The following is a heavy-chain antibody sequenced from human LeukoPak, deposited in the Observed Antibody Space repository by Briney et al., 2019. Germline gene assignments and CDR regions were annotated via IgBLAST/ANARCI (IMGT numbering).Heavy chain of an antibody. J-gene: IGHJ4*02. V-gene: IGHV3-15*01. CDR2: ILSKTDGGTA. D-gene: IGHD3-10*01. CDR3: TTQRAGAFDY. CDR1: GITFSNAW. Sequence: GGSLRLSCAASGITFSNAWMTWVRRAPGKGLGWVGRILSKTDGGTADYAAPVKGRFTISRDDSKDTMYLQMNSLKSEDTAAYYCTTQRAGAFDYWGQGTLVTVSS.